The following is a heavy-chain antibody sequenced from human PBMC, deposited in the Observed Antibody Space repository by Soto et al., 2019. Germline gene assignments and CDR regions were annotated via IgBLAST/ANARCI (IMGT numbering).Heavy chain of an antibody. Sequence: VQLVESGGALVQPGGSLRLSCAASGYSFDAYIMNWVRQAPGKGLEWVSSINPRGLTKFYADSVRGRFTISRDDASSSLFLQRNNRRAEDTAVYYCATWYGNHYFGLDVWGQGTTVTGSS. V-gene: IGHV3-48*01. CDR3: ATWYGNHYFGLDV. CDR1: GYSFDAYI. CDR2: INPRGLTK. D-gene: IGHD6-13*01. J-gene: IGHJ6*02.